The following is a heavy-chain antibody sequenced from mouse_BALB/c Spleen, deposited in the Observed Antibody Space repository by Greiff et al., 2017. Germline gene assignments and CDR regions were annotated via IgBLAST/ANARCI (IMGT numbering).Heavy chain of an antibody. Sequence: EVKLQESGGGLVKPGGSLKLSCAASGFTFSSYAMSWVRQTPEKRLEWVASISSGGSTYYPDSVKGRFTISRDNARNILYLQMSSLRSEDTAMYYCARPSYGNYVAYWGQGTLVTVSA. D-gene: IGHD2-10*01. CDR1: GFTFSSYA. CDR2: ISSGGST. V-gene: IGHV5-6-5*01. J-gene: IGHJ3*01. CDR3: ARPSYGNYVAY.